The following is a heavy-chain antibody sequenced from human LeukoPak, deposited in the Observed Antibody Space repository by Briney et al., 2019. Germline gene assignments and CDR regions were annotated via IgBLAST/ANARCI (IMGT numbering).Heavy chain of an antibody. CDR3: ARVTWGGYCSGGSCNTSDY. CDR2: IYYSGST. V-gene: IGHV4-59*12. D-gene: IGHD2-15*01. Sequence: SETLSLTCTVSGGSISSYYWSWIRQPPGKGLEWIGYIYYSGSTNYNPSLKSRVTISVDTSKNQFSLKLSSVTAADTAVYYCARVTWGGYCSGGSCNTSDYWGQGTLVTVSS. CDR1: GGSISSYY. J-gene: IGHJ4*02.